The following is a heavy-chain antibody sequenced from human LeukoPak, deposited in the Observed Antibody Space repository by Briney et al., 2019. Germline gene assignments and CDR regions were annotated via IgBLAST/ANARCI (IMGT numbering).Heavy chain of an antibody. CDR1: GYTFTGYY. D-gene: IGHD3-10*01. Sequence: ASAKVSCKASGYTFTGYYMHWVRQAPGQGLEWMGWINPNSGGTNYAQKFQGWVTMTRDTSITTVYMELTSLKSDDTAVYYCARDRTTMIRGVTLPLNYFDSWGQGTLVTVSS. CDR3: ARDRTTMIRGVTLPLNYFDS. V-gene: IGHV1-2*04. J-gene: IGHJ4*02. CDR2: INPNSGGT.